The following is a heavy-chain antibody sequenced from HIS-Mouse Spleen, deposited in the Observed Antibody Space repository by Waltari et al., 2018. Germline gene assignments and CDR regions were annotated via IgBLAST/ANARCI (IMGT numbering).Heavy chain of an antibody. V-gene: IGHV4-38-2*02. Sequence: QVQLQESGPGLVKPSETLSLTCTVSGYSISSGYYWGWIRQPPGKGLEWIGSIYHSGSTSYNPSLKSRVTISVDTSKNQFSLKLSSVTAADTAVYYCARVKTGDAFDIWGQGTMVTVSS. J-gene: IGHJ3*02. CDR3: ARVKTGDAFDI. D-gene: IGHD7-27*01. CDR1: GYSISSGYY. CDR2: IYHSGST.